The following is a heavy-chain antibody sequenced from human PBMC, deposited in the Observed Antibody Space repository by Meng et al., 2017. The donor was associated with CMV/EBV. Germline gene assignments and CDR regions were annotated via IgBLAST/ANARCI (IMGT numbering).Heavy chain of an antibody. CDR3: ARGYSSGWSYYFDY. J-gene: IGHJ4*02. CDR2: ISSSSSYI. D-gene: IGHD6-19*01. CDR1: GFTFSSYS. Sequence: ETLSLTCAASGFTFSSYSMNWVRQAPGKGLEWVSSISSSSSYIYYADSVKGRFTISRDNAKNPLYLQMNSLRAEDTAVYYCARGYSSGWSYYFDYWGQGTLVTVSS. V-gene: IGHV3-21*01.